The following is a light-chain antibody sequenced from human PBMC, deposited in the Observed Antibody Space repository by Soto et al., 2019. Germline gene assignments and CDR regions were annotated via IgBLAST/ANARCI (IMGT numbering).Light chain of an antibody. CDR1: QGISTF. Sequence: IQLTQSPSSLSASVGVRVTFTCRASQGISTFLAWYQQKAGKAPKPLIYAASTLQSGVSSRFSGSGSGTDFTLTISSLQPEDSAIYYCQQLHSYPITFGHGTRLEIK. V-gene: IGKV1-9*01. J-gene: IGKJ5*01. CDR3: QQLHSYPIT. CDR2: AAS.